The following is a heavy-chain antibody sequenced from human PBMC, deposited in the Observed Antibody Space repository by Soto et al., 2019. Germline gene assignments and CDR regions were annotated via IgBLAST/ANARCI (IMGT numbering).Heavy chain of an antibody. CDR1: GGTFSSYA. J-gene: IGHJ4*02. D-gene: IGHD6-6*01. V-gene: IGHV1-69*06. CDR2: LIPIFGTA. CDR3: ARGVEKYSSSQAGVF. Sequence: QVRLVQSGAEVKKPGASVKVSCKASGGTFSSYAISWVRQAPGQGLEWMGGLIPIFGTAKHAQKFQGRVTSTADKSTNTAYMELSSLRSEETAVYFWARGVEKYSSSQAGVFWGQGTLVTVSS.